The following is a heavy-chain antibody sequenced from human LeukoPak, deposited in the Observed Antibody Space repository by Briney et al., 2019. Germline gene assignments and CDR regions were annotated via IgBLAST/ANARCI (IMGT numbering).Heavy chain of an antibody. V-gene: IGHV3-11*01. CDR3: ARDRHGYFDY. J-gene: IGHJ4*02. CDR1: GVTFSDHY. Sequence: GGSLRLSCAASGVTFSDHYMIWLRQAPGKGLEAISYISHNGETKYYADSVKGRLSISRDNAKSSLYLQMNSLRVEDTAVYYFARDRHGYFDYWGQGTLVTVSS. D-gene: IGHD6-13*01. CDR2: ISHNGETK.